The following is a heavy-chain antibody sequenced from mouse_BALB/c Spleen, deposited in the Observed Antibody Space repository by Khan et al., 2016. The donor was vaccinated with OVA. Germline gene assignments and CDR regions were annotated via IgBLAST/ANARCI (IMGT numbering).Heavy chain of an antibody. Sequence: EVQLQESGPGLVKPSQSLSLTCTVTGYSITTDYAWNWIRQFPGNKLEWMGYISYSGNTNYNPSLKSRISITRDTSKNQFFLQLKSVTTEDTASYYCARVYGGDFDYWGQGTPLTVSS. J-gene: IGHJ2*01. CDR1: GYSITTDYA. CDR3: ARVYGGDFDY. CDR2: ISYSGNT. V-gene: IGHV3-2*02. D-gene: IGHD1-1*01.